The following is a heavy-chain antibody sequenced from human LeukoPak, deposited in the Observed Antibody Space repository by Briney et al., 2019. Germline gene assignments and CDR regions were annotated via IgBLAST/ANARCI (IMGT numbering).Heavy chain of an antibody. Sequence: GGSLRLSCAASGFTFSDYYMSWIRQAPGKGLEWVSYISSSGSTIYYADSVKGRFTISRDNAKNSLYLQVNNLRAGDTAVYYCARAGYSSTWYSRYFDLWGRGTLVTVSS. D-gene: IGHD6-13*01. CDR2: ISSSGSTI. CDR1: GFTFSDYY. J-gene: IGHJ2*01. CDR3: ARAGYSSTWYSRYFDL. V-gene: IGHV3-11*04.